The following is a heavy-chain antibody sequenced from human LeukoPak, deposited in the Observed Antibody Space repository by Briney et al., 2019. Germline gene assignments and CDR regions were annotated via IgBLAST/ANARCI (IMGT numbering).Heavy chain of an antibody. CDR3: AGSYSSGWLDY. V-gene: IGHV3-21*01. D-gene: IGHD6-19*01. Sequence: PGGSLRLYCAASGFTFSRYSMNWIRQAPGKGLEWVSSISSSSSYIYYADSVKGRFTISRDNAKNSLYLQMNSLRAEDTAVYYCAGSYSSGWLDYWGQGTLVTVSS. CDR2: ISSSSSYI. CDR1: GFTFSRYS. J-gene: IGHJ4*02.